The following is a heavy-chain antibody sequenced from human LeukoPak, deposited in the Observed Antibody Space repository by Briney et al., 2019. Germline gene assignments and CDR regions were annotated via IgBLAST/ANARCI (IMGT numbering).Heavy chain of an antibody. J-gene: IGHJ6*02. Sequence: PGGSLRLSCAASGFTFSSYSMNWVRQAPGKGLEWVSYISSSSTIYYADSVKGRFTISRDNAKNSLYLQMNSLRAEDTAVYYCARVPEFWSGYYSSGGGMDVWGQGTTVTVSS. V-gene: IGHV3-48*01. CDR3: ARVPEFWSGYYSSGGGMDV. CDR2: ISSSSTI. D-gene: IGHD3-3*01. CDR1: GFTFSSYS.